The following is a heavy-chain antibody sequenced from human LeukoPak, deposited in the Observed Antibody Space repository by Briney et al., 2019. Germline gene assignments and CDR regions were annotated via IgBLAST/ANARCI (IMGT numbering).Heavy chain of an antibody. CDR1: GGSFSGYY. D-gene: IGHD3-22*01. Sequence: PSETLSLTCAVYGGSFSGYYWSWIRQPPGKGLEWIGEINHSGSTNYNPSLKSRVTISVDTSKNQFSLKLSSVTAADTAVYYCARGTRASGYYYYYYYMDVWGKGTTVTVSS. J-gene: IGHJ6*03. V-gene: IGHV4-34*01. CDR3: ARGTRASGYYYYYYYMDV. CDR2: INHSGST.